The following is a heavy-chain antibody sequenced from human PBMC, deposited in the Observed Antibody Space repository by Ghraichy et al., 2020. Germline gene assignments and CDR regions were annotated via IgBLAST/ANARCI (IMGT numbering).Heavy chain of an antibody. Sequence: SETLSLTCTVSGGSISSSSYYWGWIRQPPGKGLEWIGSIYYSGSTYYNPSLKSRVTISVDTSKNQFSLKLSSVTAADTAVYYCARRPSITMVRGVQIFDYWGQGTLVTVSS. CDR1: GGSISSSSYY. V-gene: IGHV4-39*01. D-gene: IGHD3-10*01. CDR2: IYYSGST. J-gene: IGHJ4*02. CDR3: ARRPSITMVRGVQIFDY.